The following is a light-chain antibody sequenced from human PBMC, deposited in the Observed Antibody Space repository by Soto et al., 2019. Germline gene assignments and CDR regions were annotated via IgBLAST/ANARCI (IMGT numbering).Light chain of an antibody. CDR2: SNS. J-gene: IGLJ2*01. Sequence: QSVLTQPPSASGTPGQRVTISCSGSDSNIGTNTVNWYQQLPGTAPKLLLFSNSQRPSGVPDRFSGSNSGTSASLAISGLQSDDEADYYWATWDDRLDTLLFGGGTKLTVL. CDR3: ATWDDRLDTLL. CDR1: DSNIGTNT. V-gene: IGLV1-44*01.